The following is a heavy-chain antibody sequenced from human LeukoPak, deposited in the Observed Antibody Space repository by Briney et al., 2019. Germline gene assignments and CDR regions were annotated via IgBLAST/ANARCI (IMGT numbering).Heavy chain of an antibody. D-gene: IGHD3-3*01. V-gene: IGHV1-2*06. CDR2: INPNGGGT. CDR1: GYTFTGYY. Sequence: ASVKVSCKASGYTFTGYYMHWVRQAPGQGLEWMGRINPNGGGTNYAQKFQGRVTMTRDTSISTAYMELSRLRSDDTAVYYCARGETIFGVVIGAFDIWGQGTMVTVSS. CDR3: ARGETIFGVVIGAFDI. J-gene: IGHJ3*02.